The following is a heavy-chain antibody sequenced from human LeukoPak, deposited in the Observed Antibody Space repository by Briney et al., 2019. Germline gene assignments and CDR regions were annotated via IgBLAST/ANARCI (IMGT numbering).Heavy chain of an antibody. Sequence: SETLSLTCTVSGGSISSYYWGWIRQPPGKGLEWIGYIYYSGSTNYNPSLKSRVTISVDTSKNQFSLKLSSVTAADTAVYYCARHAGDGYNHYDIWGQGTMVTVSS. D-gene: IGHD5-12*01. CDR3: ARHAGDGYNHYDI. J-gene: IGHJ3*02. CDR2: IYYSGST. V-gene: IGHV4-59*08. CDR1: GGSISSYY.